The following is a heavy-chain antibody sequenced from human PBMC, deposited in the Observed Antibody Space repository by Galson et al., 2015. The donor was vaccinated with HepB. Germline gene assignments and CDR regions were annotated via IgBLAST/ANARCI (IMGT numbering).Heavy chain of an antibody. Sequence: SVKVSCKASGGTFSSYAISWVRQAPGQGLEWMGGIIPIFGTANYAQKFQGRVTITADESTSTAYMELSSLRSEDTAVYYCARDLTEMATPFDAFDIWGQGTMVTVSS. CDR1: GGTFSSYA. D-gene: IGHD5-24*01. CDR2: IIPIFGTA. CDR3: ARDLTEMATPFDAFDI. J-gene: IGHJ3*02. V-gene: IGHV1-69*13.